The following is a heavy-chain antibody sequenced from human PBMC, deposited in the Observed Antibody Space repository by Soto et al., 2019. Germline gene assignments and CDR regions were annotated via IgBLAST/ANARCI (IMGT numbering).Heavy chain of an antibody. CDR1: GGTFSSYA. CDR2: IIPIFGTA. V-gene: IGHV1-69*01. CDR3: ARDSPSLTPTRMDV. D-gene: IGHD2-15*01. J-gene: IGHJ6*02. Sequence: QVQLVQSGAEVKKPGSSVKVSCKASGGTFSSYAISWVRQAPGQGLEWMGGIIPIFGTANYAQKFQGRVTITADESTITAYMELSSLSSEYTAVYFCARDSPSLTPTRMDVGGQGTTVTVYS.